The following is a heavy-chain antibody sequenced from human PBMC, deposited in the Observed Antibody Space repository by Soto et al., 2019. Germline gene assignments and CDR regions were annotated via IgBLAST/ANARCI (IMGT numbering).Heavy chain of an antibody. D-gene: IGHD5-12*01. CDR3: ARSGYSSHGMDV. V-gene: IGHV5-51*01. J-gene: IGHJ6*01. CDR2: IYPGDSDT. Sequence: GKSLKISCTGYGYDFTNYWINWVRQLPGKGLEWMGTIYPGDSDTRYSPSFQGQVTISADKSMGTAYLQWRSLKASDTAMYYCARSGYSSHGMDVWGQGTTVTVSS. CDR1: GYDFTNYW.